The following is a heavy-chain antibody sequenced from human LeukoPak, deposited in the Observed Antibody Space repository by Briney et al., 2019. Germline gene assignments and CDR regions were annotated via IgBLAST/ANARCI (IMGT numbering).Heavy chain of an antibody. J-gene: IGHJ3*02. CDR3: ARDLSYSSSWYDDAFDI. V-gene: IGHV1-2*02. CDR2: INPNSGGT. Sequence: ASVKVSCKASGYTFTGYYMHWVRQAPGQGLEWMGWINPNSGGTNYAQKFQGRVTMTRDTSISTAYMELSRLRSDDTAVYYCARDLSYSSSWYDDAFDIWGQGTMLTVSS. D-gene: IGHD6-13*01. CDR1: GYTFTGYY.